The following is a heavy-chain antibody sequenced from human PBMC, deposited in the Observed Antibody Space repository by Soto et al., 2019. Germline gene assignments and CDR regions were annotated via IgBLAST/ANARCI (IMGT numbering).Heavy chain of an antibody. CDR1: GFTFSSYW. CDR2: INSDGSST. V-gene: IGHV3-74*01. CDR3: ARASGTSGWYWVFFP. J-gene: IGHJ5*02. Sequence: EVQLVESGGGLAQPGGSLRLSCEASGFTFSSYWMHWVRQAPGKGLVWVSRINSDGSSTSYADSVKGRFTISRDNAKNTLYLQMNSLRAEDTAVYYCARASGTSGWYWVFFPWGQGTLVTVSS. D-gene: IGHD6-19*01.